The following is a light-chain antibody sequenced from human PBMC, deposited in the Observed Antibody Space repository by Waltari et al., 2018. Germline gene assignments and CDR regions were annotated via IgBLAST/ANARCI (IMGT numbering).Light chain of an antibody. CDR2: LVS. CDR3: MQALQTPWT. V-gene: IGKV2-28*01. J-gene: IGKJ1*01. Sequence: IVMTQSPISLPVTPGEPASISCRSSRSLLHTNDQNYLEWYFQKPGQSPQRLIYLVSKRASGVPDRFRGRGSGTDFTLEISRVEAEDVGIYFCMQALQTPWTFGQGTKVEIK. CDR1: RSLLHTNDQNY.